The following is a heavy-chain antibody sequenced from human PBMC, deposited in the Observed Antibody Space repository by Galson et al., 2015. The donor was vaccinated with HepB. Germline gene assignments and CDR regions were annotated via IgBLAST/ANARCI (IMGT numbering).Heavy chain of an antibody. Sequence: SCKASGGTFSSYAISWVRQAPGQGLEWMGGIIPIFGTANYAQKFQGRVTITADESTSTAYMELSSLRSEDTAVYYCASPPIRSYCGGDCYSLYFQHWGQGTLVTVSS. V-gene: IGHV1-69*01. D-gene: IGHD2-21*02. CDR2: IIPIFGTA. CDR1: GGTFSSYA. J-gene: IGHJ1*01. CDR3: ASPPIRSYCGGDCYSLYFQH.